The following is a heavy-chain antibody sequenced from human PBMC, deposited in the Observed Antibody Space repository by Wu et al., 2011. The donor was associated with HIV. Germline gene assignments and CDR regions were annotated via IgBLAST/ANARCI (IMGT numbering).Heavy chain of an antibody. Sequence: QVQLVQSGAGVKKPGSSVKVSCKASGGTFSSYAINWVRQAPGQGLEWMGGIIPIFGTTNYAQKFRGRVSITADKSTSTAYMELSSLRSEDTAVYYCARDLDWGHLDAFEIWGQGTMVTVSS. V-gene: IGHV1-69*14. D-gene: IGHD3/OR15-3a*01. CDR3: ARDLDWGHLDAFEI. J-gene: IGHJ3*02. CDR1: GGTFSSYA. CDR2: IIPIFGTT.